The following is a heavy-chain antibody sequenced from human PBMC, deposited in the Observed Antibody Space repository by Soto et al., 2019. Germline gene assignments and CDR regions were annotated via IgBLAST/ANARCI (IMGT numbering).Heavy chain of an antibody. V-gene: IGHV3-30*03. D-gene: IGHD3-10*01. CDR2: ISHDGSNE. J-gene: IGHJ6*02. CDR1: GFIFSRYA. CDR3: AMLVREDHGMDV. Sequence: QVQLVESGGGVVQPGRSLRLSCAASGFIFSRYAMHWVRQAPGKGLEWVAVISHDGSNEYYADSMEGRFTISRDNSKNTLYVQMNSLRVEDTAVYYSAMLVREDHGMDVWGQGTTVTGSS.